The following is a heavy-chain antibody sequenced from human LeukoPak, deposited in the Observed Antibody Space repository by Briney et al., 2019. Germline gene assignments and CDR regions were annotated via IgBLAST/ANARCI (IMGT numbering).Heavy chain of an antibody. Sequence: LSETLSLTCAAYGGSFSGYYWSWIRQPPGKGLEWIGSIYHSGSSYYNPSLKSRVTISVDTSKNQFSLKLSSVTAADTAVYYCARHSSYYGNFDYWGQGTLVTVSS. D-gene: IGHD3-22*01. V-gene: IGHV4-34*01. CDR2: IYHSGSS. CDR1: GGSFSGYY. J-gene: IGHJ4*02. CDR3: ARHSSYYGNFDY.